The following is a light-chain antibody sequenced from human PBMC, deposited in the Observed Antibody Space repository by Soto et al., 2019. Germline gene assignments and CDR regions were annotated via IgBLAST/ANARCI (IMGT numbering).Light chain of an antibody. CDR3: QQSGRSPRT. CDR1: QSVSNIY. J-gene: IGKJ1*01. V-gene: IGKV3-20*01. Sequence: EIVLTQSPGTLSLSPGEGATLSCRASQSVSNIYLAWYQQKPGQAPRLLMYGTSNRATGIPDRFIGSGSGTDFTLTISNLEPEDFAVYYCQQSGRSPRTFGQGTKVEIK. CDR2: GTS.